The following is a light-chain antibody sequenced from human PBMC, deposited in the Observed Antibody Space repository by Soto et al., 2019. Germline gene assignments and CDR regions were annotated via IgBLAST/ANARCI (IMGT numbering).Light chain of an antibody. CDR1: QSVSRN. Sequence: EIVMTQSPATLSVSRGERATLSCRASQSVSRNLAWYQQKPGQAPRLLIYGASTRATGIPARFSGSGSGTEFTLTISSLQSEDFAVYYCQQYNNWPPLTFGGGTKVEIK. J-gene: IGKJ4*01. CDR3: QQYNNWPPLT. CDR2: GAS. V-gene: IGKV3-15*01.